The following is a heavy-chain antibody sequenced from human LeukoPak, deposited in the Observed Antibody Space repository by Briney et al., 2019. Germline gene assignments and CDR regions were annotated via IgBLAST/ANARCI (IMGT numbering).Heavy chain of an antibody. CDR2: ISPGGGST. D-gene: IGHD3-3*02. CDR3: GRVTFYAFDI. J-gene: IGHJ3*02. V-gene: IGHV1-46*01. Sequence: ASVKVSCKASGYDFTSVGITWVRQAPGQGLEWMGIISPGGGSTTYAQELQGRVTMTRDTSTSTVYMELSSLRSEDTAVYYCGRVTFYAFDIWGQGTMVTVSS. CDR1: GYDFTSVG.